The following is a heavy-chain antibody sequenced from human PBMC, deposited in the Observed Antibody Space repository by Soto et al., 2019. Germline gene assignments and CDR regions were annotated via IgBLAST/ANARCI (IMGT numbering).Heavy chain of an antibody. CDR1: GFTFSSYW. CDR2: IKEDGSEK. Sequence: EVQVVESGGGLVQPGGSLRLSCAASGFTFSSYWMSWVRQAPGKGLEWVANIKEDGSEKNYVDSVKGQFTISRDNAKNSLYLQMNSLRAEDTAVYYCARARYYYGSGDYWGQGTLVTVSS. D-gene: IGHD3-10*01. J-gene: IGHJ4*02. V-gene: IGHV3-7*01. CDR3: ARARYYYGSGDY.